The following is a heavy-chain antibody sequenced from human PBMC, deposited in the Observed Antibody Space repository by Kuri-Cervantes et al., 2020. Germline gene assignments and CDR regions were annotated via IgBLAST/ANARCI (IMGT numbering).Heavy chain of an antibody. V-gene: IGHV4-34*01. CDR3: ARGSFCSGGSCLFSYYYYYYMDV. D-gene: IGHD2-15*01. J-gene: IGHJ6*03. Sequence: SETLSLTCAVYGGSFSNYYWNWIRQPPGKGLEWIGEINHSGSTNYNPSLKSRVTVSVDTSKNQFSLKLSSVTAADTAVYYCARGSFCSGGSCLFSYYYYYYMDVWGKGTTVTVSS. CDR1: GGSFSNYY. CDR2: INHSGST.